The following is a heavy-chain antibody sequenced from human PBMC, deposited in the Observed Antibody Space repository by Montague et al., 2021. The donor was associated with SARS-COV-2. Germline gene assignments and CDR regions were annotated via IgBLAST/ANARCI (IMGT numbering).Heavy chain of an antibody. J-gene: IGHJ4*02. CDR3: ARGMIRGVTTPFDY. CDR2: IYYSGTT. Sequence: SETLSLTCSASSGSIISSGYYWGWIRQPPGKELEWIGNIYYSGTTYYNPSLQSRGTISVDTSKNHLSPRLSSVTAADTAVYFCARGMIRGVTTPFDYWGQGSQVTVSS. V-gene: IGHV4-39*02. D-gene: IGHD3-10*01. CDR1: SGSIISSGYY.